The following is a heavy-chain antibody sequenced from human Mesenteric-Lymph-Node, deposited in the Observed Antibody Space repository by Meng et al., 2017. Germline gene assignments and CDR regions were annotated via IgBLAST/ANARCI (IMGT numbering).Heavy chain of an antibody. D-gene: IGHD5-18*01. CDR3: ARGAAMVTFFDY. V-gene: IGHV3-53*05. CDR1: GLSVGSTY. CDR2: MYSGGGT. J-gene: IGHJ4*02. Sequence: GESLKISCATSGLSVGSTYMSWVRQTPGKGLEWVAIMYSGGGTYYADSVRGRFTISRDSSKNTLYFQMNSLRAEDTAVYYCARGAAMVTFFDYWGQGTLVTVSS.